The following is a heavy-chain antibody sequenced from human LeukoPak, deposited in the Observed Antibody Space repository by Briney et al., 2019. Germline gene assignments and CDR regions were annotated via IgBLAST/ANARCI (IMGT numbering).Heavy chain of an antibody. CDR3: ARGGSMTTVTTGDY. CDR2: ISSSSSTI. CDR1: GFTFSSYS. V-gene: IGHV3-48*01. Sequence: GGSLRLSCAASGFTFSSYSMNWVRQAPGKGLEWVSYISSSSSTIYYADSVKGRFTISRDNAKNSLYLQMNSLRAEDTAVYYCARGGSMTTVTTGDYWGQGTLVTVSS. J-gene: IGHJ4*02. D-gene: IGHD4-17*01.